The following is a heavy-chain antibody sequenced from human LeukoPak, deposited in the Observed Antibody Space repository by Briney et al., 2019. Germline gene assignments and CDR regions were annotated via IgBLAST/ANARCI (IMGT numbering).Heavy chain of an antibody. V-gene: IGHV7-4-1*02. J-gene: IGHJ5*02. CDR3: ARDHGSQRYWFDP. CDR1: GYTFTSYA. D-gene: IGHD1-26*01. Sequence: ASVKVSCKASGYTFTSYAVSWVRQAPGQGLELMGWINTNTGNPTYAQGFTGRFVFSLDTSASTAYLQISSLKADDTAVYYCARDHGSQRYWFDPWGQGTLVTVSS. CDR2: INTNTGNP.